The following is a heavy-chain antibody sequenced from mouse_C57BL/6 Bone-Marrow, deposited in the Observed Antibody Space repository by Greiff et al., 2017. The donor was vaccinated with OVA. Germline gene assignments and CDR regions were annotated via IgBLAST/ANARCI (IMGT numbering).Heavy chain of an antibody. D-gene: IGHD1-1*01. V-gene: IGHV1-69*01. CDR1: GYTFTSYW. J-gene: IGHJ2*01. Sequence: QVQLQQPGAELVMPGASVKLSCKASGYTFTSYWMHWVKQRPGQGLEWIGEIDPSDSYTNYNQKFKGKSTLTGDKSSSTAYMQLSSLTSEDFAVYYCARRYGPSFDYWGQGTTLTVSS. CDR3: ARRYGPSFDY. CDR2: IDPSDSYT.